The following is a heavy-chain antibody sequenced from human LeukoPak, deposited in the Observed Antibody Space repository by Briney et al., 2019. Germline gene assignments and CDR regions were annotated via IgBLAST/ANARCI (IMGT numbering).Heavy chain of an antibody. J-gene: IGHJ4*02. V-gene: IGHV3-23*01. Sequence: QPGGSLRLSCAASGFTVSSNYMSWVRQAPGKGLEWVSAISGSGGSTYYADSVKGRFTISRDNSKNTLYLQMNSLRAEDTAVYYCAKDRYNWDYVSSAPNFDYWGQGTLVTVSS. CDR3: AKDRYNWDYVSSAPNFDY. CDR1: GFTVSSNY. D-gene: IGHD1-7*01. CDR2: ISGSGGST.